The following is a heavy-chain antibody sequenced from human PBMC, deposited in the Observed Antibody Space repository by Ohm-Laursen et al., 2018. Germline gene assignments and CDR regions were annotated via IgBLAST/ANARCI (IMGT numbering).Heavy chain of an antibody. CDR1: GFTFSTYW. J-gene: IGHJ4*02. Sequence: SLRLSCSASGFTFSTYWMNWIRQAPGKGLEWVANIEQDGSEKNYVESVKGRFTISRDNAKNSLFLQMNSLRAEDTAVYYCAKFPTYSYDSSGYYYFDYWGQGALVTVSS. CDR2: IEQDGSEK. V-gene: IGHV3-7*03. D-gene: IGHD3-22*01. CDR3: AKFPTYSYDSSGYYYFDY.